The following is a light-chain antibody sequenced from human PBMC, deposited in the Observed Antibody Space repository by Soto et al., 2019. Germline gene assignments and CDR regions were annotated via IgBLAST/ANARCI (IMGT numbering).Light chain of an antibody. CDR3: SSYTTSSTLLYV. Sequence: QSVLTQPASVSGSPGQSMTISCTGTSSDVGTYNYVSWYQQHPGKVPKLLIYDVSNRPSGVSNRFSGSKSGNTASLTISGLQAEDEADYYCSSYTTSSTLLYVFGTGTKVTVL. CDR2: DVS. CDR1: SSDVGTYNY. V-gene: IGLV2-14*01. J-gene: IGLJ1*01.